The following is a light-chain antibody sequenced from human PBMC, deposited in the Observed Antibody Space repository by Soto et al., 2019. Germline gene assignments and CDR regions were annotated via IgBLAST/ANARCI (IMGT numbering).Light chain of an antibody. CDR1: QSVSSN. CDR2: DVS. Sequence: EIVMTQSPASLSVSPGERATLSCRASQSVSSNLAWYQQKPGQAPRLLIYDVSTRATGIPTRLRGSGSGTDFTLTISSIKHEDSETYYCLQDFSYPRTFGQGAKVDI. CDR3: LQDFSYPRT. V-gene: IGKV3D-15*01. J-gene: IGKJ1*01.